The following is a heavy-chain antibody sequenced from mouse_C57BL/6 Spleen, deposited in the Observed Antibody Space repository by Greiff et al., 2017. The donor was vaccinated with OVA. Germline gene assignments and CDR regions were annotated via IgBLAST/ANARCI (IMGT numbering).Heavy chain of an antibody. CDR2: IYPSDSET. CDR1: GYTFTSYW. CDR3: ARERRTGDYFDY. V-gene: IGHV1-61*01. Sequence: VKLQQPGAELVRPGSSVKLSCKASGYTFTSYWMDWVKQRPGQGLEWIGNIYPSDSETHYNQKFKDKATLTVDKSSSTAYMQLSSLTSEDSAVYYCARERRTGDYFDYWGQGTTLTVSS. D-gene: IGHD1-1*01. J-gene: IGHJ2*01.